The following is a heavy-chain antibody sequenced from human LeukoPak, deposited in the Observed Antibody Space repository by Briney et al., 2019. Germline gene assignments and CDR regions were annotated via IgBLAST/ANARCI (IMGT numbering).Heavy chain of an antibody. J-gene: IGHJ5*02. CDR1: GCILTRYD. V-gene: IGHV1-8*01. CDR2: MNPNRGNT. D-gene: IGHD2-8*01. CDR3: ARGFGDYFTNGVCYGYNWFDP. Sequence: ASVNVSCQASGCILTRYDINWVRQATGQGLEWMGWMNPNRGNTRYAQKFQGRVTMTRNTSISTAYMELSSLRSEHTAVDYCARGFGDYFTNGVCYGYNWFDPWGQGTLVTVSS.